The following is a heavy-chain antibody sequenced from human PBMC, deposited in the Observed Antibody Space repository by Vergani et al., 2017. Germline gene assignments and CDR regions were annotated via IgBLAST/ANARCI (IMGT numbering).Heavy chain of an antibody. D-gene: IGHD4-17*01. CDR3: ASEGGETHTVTRWWFDP. V-gene: IGHV1-46*03. J-gene: IGHJ5*02. CDR2: INPSGGST. Sequence: QVQLVQSGAEVKKPGASVKVSCKASGYTFTSYYMHWVRQAPGQGLEWMGIINPSGGSTSYAQKFQGRVTMTRDTSTSTVYMGLSSLRSEDTSVYYCASEGGETHTVTRWWFDPWGQGTLVTVSS. CDR1: GYTFTSYY.